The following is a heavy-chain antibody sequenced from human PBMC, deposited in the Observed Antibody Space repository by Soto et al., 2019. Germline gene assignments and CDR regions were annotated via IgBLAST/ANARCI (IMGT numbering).Heavy chain of an antibody. CDR1: GGTFSSNT. Sequence: QVQLVQSGAEVKKPGSSVKISCKASGGTFSSNTINWLRQAAGQGLEWMGGVIPLFGTSNYAEKFQGRFTSIADKATNTGYLELNCLISEDNAVYYCAGKAACGDEYYDFDSWGQGTLVNVSS. V-gene: IGHV1-69*06. CDR2: VIPLFGTS. CDR3: AGKAACGDEYYDFDS. J-gene: IGHJ4*02. D-gene: IGHD3-10*01.